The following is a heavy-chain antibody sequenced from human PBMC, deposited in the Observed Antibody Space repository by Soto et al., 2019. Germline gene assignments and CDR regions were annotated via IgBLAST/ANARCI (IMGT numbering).Heavy chain of an antibody. D-gene: IGHD3-16*01. V-gene: IGHV3-43D*04. CDR1: GFTFDDYA. J-gene: IGHJ6*02. CDR2: ISWDGGST. Sequence: GGSLRLSCAASGFTFDDYAMHWVRQAPGKGLEWVSLISWDGGSTYYADSVKGRFTISRDNSKNSLYLQMNSLRAEDTALYYCAKDGGTNYYYYVMDVWGQGTTVTVSS. CDR3: AKDGGTNYYYYVMDV.